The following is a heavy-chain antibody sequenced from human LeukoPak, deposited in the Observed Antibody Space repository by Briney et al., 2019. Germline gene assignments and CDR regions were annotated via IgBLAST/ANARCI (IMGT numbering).Heavy chain of an antibody. J-gene: IGHJ4*02. V-gene: IGHV3-48*04. CDR2: INSGGGTL. CDR1: GFTFSSYW. CDR3: ARIHNLGILAHFDY. D-gene: IGHD1-1*01. Sequence: GGSLRLSCAASGFTFSSYWMSWVRQAPGKGLEWVSYINSGGGTLYYADSVKGRFTISRDNAKNSLYLQMNSLRAEDTAVYYCARIHNLGILAHFDYWGQGTLVTVSS.